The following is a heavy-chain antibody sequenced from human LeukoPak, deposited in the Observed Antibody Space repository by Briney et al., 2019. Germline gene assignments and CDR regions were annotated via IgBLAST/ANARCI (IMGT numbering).Heavy chain of an antibody. CDR1: GFTFSSYG. D-gene: IGHD5-18*01. V-gene: IGHV3-30*18. CDR3: AKDSGYNYGHGLHY. CDR2: ISYDGSNK. Sequence: GGSLRLSCAASGFTFSSYGMHWVRQAPGKGLEWVAVISYDGSNKYYADSVKGRFTISRDNSKNSLYLQMNSLRDEDTAVYYCAKDSGYNYGHGLHYWGQGALVTVSS. J-gene: IGHJ4*02.